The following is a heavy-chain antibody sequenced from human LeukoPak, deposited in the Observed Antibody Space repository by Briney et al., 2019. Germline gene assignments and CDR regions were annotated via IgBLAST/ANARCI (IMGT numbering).Heavy chain of an antibody. Sequence: GGSLRLSCAASGFTFSNAWMSWVRQAPGKGLEWVGRIKSKTDGGTTDYAAPVKGRFTISRDDSKNTLYLQMNSLKTEATAVYYCTTDKGGYRYCSSTSCLNYFDYWGQGTLVTVSS. V-gene: IGHV3-15*01. D-gene: IGHD2-2*01. CDR2: IKSKTDGGTT. CDR3: TTDKGGYRYCSSTSCLNYFDY. J-gene: IGHJ4*02. CDR1: GFTFSNAW.